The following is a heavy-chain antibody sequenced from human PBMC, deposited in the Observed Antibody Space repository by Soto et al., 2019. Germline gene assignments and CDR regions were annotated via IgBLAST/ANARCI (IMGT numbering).Heavy chain of an antibody. CDR3: ARDLPPVEY. V-gene: IGHV1-18*01. J-gene: IGHJ4*02. CDR1: GYTFSSYH. Sequence: QIHLVQSGAEVKKPGASVKVSCKASGYTFSSYHITWVRQAPGQGLEWMGWISAYNGNTNYAQNLQGSVTMTTDPSTSTAYMELRSLRSDDTAVYYCARDLPPVEYWGQGTRVTVSS. CDR2: ISAYNGNT.